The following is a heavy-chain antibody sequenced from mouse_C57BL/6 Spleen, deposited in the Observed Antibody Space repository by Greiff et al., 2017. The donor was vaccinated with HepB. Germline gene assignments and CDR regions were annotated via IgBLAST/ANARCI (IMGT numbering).Heavy chain of an antibody. CDR3: ARRGVDYDPPLDDAMDY. CDR1: GYTFTDYN. J-gene: IGHJ4*01. Sequence: EVQLQQSGPELVKPGASVKMSCKASGYTFTDYNMHWVKQSHGKSLEWIGYINPNNGGTSYNQKFKGKATLTVNKYSSTAYMELRSLTSEDSAVYYCARRGVDYDPPLDDAMDYWGQGTSVTVSS. V-gene: IGHV1-22*01. D-gene: IGHD2-4*01. CDR2: INPNNGGT.